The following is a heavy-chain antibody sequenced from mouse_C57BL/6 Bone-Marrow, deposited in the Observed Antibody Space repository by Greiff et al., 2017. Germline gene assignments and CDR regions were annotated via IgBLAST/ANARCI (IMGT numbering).Heavy chain of an antibody. CDR2: IDPENGDT. CDR1: GFNIKDDY. J-gene: IGHJ3*01. V-gene: IGHV14-4*01. D-gene: IGHD2-4*01. CDR3: TTVYYDYDSWFAY. Sequence: DVKLVESGAELVRPGASVKLSCTASGFNIKDDYMHWVKQRPEQGLEWIGWIDPENGDTEYASKFQGKATITADTSSNTAYLQLSSLTSEDTAVYYCTTVYYDYDSWFAYWGQGTLVTVSA.